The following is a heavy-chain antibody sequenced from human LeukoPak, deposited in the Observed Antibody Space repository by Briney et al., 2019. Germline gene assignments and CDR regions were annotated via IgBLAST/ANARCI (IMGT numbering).Heavy chain of an antibody. Sequence: ASVKVSCKASGYTLTQSSMHWVRQAPGKGLEWKGGFDPEDGESIYAQKFQGRVTMTEDTSTDTAYMELSSLRSEDTAVYYCATSSGYYHWGQGTLVTVFS. J-gene: IGHJ5*02. CDR3: ATSSGYYH. V-gene: IGHV1-24*01. CDR2: FDPEDGES. CDR1: GYTLTQSS. D-gene: IGHD3-22*01.